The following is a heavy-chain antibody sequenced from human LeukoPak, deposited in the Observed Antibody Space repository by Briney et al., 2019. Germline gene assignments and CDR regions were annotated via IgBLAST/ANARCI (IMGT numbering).Heavy chain of an antibody. Sequence: GGSLRLSCAASGFTFDEHDMTWVRPAPGKGLVWVSGIDWNDGSTGYADSVKGRFTISRDNAKNSLSLQMNSLRVEDTALYYCARGGISIFGVVIYMDVWGKGTTVTVSS. CDR1: GFTFDEHD. CDR3: ARGGISIFGVVIYMDV. CDR2: IDWNDGST. V-gene: IGHV3-20*04. D-gene: IGHD3-3*01. J-gene: IGHJ6*03.